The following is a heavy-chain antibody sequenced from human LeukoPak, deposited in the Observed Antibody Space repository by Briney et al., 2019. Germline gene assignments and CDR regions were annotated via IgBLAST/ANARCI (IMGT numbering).Heavy chain of an antibody. CDR2: IIPIFGTT. CDR3: ARTRFPYYRLSVADYYHMDV. D-gene: IGHD3-10*01. J-gene: IGHJ6*03. Sequence: GASVKVSCKASGYTFTSYGISWVRQAPGQGLEWMGGIIPIFGTTNYAQKFQGRVTINADKSTSTVYIELSSLRSEDTAVYYCARTRFPYYRLSVADYYHMDVWGQGTLVTVSS. CDR1: GYTFTSYG. V-gene: IGHV1-69*06.